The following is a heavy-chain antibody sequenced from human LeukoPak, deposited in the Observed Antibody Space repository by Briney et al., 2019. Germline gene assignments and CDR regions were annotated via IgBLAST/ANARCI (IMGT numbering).Heavy chain of an antibody. V-gene: IGHV3-23*01. CDR3: AREHYYDSSGYYQTTGAFDY. CDR1: GFTFSSYA. CDR2: ISGSGGST. Sequence: GGSLRLSCAASGFTFSSYAMSWVRQAPGKGLEWVSAISGSGGSTYYADSVKGRFTISRDNSKNTLYLQMNSLRAGGTAVYYCAREHYYDSSGYYQTTGAFDYWGQGTLVTVSS. J-gene: IGHJ4*02. D-gene: IGHD3-22*01.